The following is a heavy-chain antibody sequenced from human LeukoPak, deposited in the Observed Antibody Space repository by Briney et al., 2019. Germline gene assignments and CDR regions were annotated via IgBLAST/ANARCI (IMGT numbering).Heavy chain of an antibody. D-gene: IGHD5-12*01. Sequence: GGSLRLSCAASGFTFSSYWMSWVRQAPGEGLVWVSRINTDGSSTDYADSVKGRFTISRDNAENTLYLQMNSLGAEDTAVYYCVMDILRWGQGTLVTVPS. J-gene: IGHJ4*02. CDR3: VMDILR. CDR2: INTDGSST. V-gene: IGHV3-74*01. CDR1: GFTFSSYW.